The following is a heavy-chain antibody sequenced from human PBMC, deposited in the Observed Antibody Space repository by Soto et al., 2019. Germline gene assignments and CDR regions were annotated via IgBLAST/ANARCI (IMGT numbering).Heavy chain of an antibody. Sequence: QTCGSLRLSCAACGFRFSSSGMHWARQAPGKGLVWVSRINSDGSSIRYVDSVKGRFTISRDNAKNTLYLQMNSLRAEDTAVYYCARDYMVRGRDSNWFDPWGQRTLFTVSS. CDR2: INSDGSSI. J-gene: IGHJ5*02. D-gene: IGHD3-10*01. CDR1: GFRFSSSG. CDR3: ARDYMVRGRDSNWFDP. V-gene: IGHV3-74*01.